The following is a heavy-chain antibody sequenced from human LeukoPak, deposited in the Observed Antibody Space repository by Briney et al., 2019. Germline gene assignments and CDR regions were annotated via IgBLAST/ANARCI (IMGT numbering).Heavy chain of an antibody. CDR1: GFTFSSYS. CDR3: ARVTGLQLVQGLDY. D-gene: IGHD6-13*01. Sequence: GGSLRLSCAASGFTFSSYSMNWVRQAPGKGLEWVASISSSSSSIYYADSVKGRFTISRDNAKNSLYLQMNSLRAEDTAVYYCARVTGLQLVQGLDYWGQGTLVTVSS. CDR2: ISSSSSSI. V-gene: IGHV3-21*01. J-gene: IGHJ4*02.